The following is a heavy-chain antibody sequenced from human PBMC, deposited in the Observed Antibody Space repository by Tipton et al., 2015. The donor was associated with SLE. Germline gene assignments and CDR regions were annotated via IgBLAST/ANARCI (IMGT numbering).Heavy chain of an antibody. Sequence: TLSLTCAVSGGSFSGYYWYWVRQPPEQGLEWIGEITQSGVTNYNPSLKSRVTMSLDTSKNQFSLKLTSVTAADTAVYFCASRGGGGSHFDYWGQGTLVSVSS. V-gene: IGHV4-34*01. CDR3: ASRGGGGSHFDY. CDR2: ITQSGVT. D-gene: IGHD3-16*01. CDR1: GGSFSGYY. J-gene: IGHJ4*02.